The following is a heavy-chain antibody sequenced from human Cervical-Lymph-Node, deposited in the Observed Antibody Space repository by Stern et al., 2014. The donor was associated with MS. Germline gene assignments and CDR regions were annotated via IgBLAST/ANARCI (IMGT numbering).Heavy chain of an antibody. D-gene: IGHD2-2*01. CDR1: GFSFSFYS. V-gene: IGHV3-21*01. Sequence: EVQLLESGGGLVKPGGSLRLSCAASGFSFSFYSMNWVRQAPGKGLEWVAFISTSNGYIYYADSVKGRFTISRDNAKNSLNLQMNNLRAEDTAVYYCARAGHRQFCGGTSSSDFCYSGVDVWGQGTTVTVSS. CDR3: ARAGHRQFCGGTSSSDFCYSGVDV. J-gene: IGHJ6*02. CDR2: ISTSNGYI.